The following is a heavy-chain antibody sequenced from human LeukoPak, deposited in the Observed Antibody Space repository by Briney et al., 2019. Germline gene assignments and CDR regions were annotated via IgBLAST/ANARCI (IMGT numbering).Heavy chain of an antibody. V-gene: IGHV3-74*01. Sequence: GGSLRLSCAASGFTFSSYWMHWVRQAPGKGLVWVSRINSDGSSTSYADSVKGRFTISRDNAKNTLYLQMNSLRAEGTAVYYCARIDCTNGVCYNYYYGMDVWGQGTMVTVSS. CDR1: GFTFSSYW. D-gene: IGHD2-8*01. CDR3: ARIDCTNGVCYNYYYGMDV. CDR2: INSDGSST. J-gene: IGHJ6*02.